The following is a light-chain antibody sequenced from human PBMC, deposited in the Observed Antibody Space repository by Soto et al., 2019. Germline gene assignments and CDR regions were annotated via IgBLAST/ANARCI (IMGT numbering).Light chain of an antibody. Sequence: QSALTQPASVSGSPGQSITISCTGTSSDVGGYNYVSWYQHHPGKAPKLMIYDVSNRPSGVSNRFSGSKSGNTASLTISGLQPEDEADYYCSSYTTCNTRPIVFGTGTKLTVL. CDR3: SSYTTCNTRPIV. V-gene: IGLV2-14*03. CDR1: SSDVGGYNY. J-gene: IGLJ1*01. CDR2: DVS.